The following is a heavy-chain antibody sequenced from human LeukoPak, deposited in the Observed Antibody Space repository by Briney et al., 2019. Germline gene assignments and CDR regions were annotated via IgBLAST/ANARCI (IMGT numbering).Heavy chain of an antibody. CDR3: ASIAAARSPDY. Sequence: PSETLSLTCTVSGGSISSSSYYWGWIRQPPGKGLEWIGSIYYSGSTYYNPSLKSRVTISVDTSKNQFSLKLSSVTAADTAVYYCASIAAARSPDYWGQGTLVTVSS. CDR1: GGSISSSSYY. D-gene: IGHD6-13*01. CDR2: IYYSGST. V-gene: IGHV4-39*01. J-gene: IGHJ4*02.